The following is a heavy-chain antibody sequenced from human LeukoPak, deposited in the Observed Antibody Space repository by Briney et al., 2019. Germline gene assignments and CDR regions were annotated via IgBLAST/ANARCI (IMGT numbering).Heavy chain of an antibody. J-gene: IGHJ4*02. V-gene: IGHV1-8*01. Sequence: ASVKVSCKASGYTFTSYDINWVRQATGQGLEWMGWMNPNSGNTGYAQKFQGRVTMTRNTSISTAYMELSSLRSEDTAVYYCARVIAFGGVIGYWGQGTLVTVSS. CDR3: ARVIAFGGVIGY. CDR2: MNPNSGNT. CDR1: GYTFTSYD. D-gene: IGHD3-16*01.